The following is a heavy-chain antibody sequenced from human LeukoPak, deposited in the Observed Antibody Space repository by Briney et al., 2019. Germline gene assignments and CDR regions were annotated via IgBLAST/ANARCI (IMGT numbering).Heavy chain of an antibody. V-gene: IGHV3-23*01. Sequence: GGSLRLSCAASGFTFSSYAMSWVRQAPGKGLEWVSAISGSGGSTYYADSVKGRFSISRDNSKNTLYLQMNSLRAEDTAVYYCAKDQAGLYYFDYWGQGTLVTVSS. CDR1: GFTFSSYA. CDR2: ISGSGGST. CDR3: AKDQAGLYYFDY. D-gene: IGHD3-16*01. J-gene: IGHJ4*02.